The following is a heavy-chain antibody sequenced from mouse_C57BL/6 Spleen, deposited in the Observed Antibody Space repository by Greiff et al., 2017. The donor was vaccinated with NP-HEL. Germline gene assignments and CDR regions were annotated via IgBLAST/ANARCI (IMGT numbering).Heavy chain of an antibody. V-gene: IGHV1-58*01. D-gene: IGHD2-5*01. CDR3: ARSGSNYRYYAMDY. Sequence: VQLQQSGAELVMPGSSVKLSCKTSGYTFTSYGMNWVKQRPGQGLEWIGYIYLGNGYTEYNEKFKGKATLTSDTSSSTAYMQLSSLTSEDSAIYVCARSGSNYRYYAMDYWGQGTSVTVSS. CDR2: IYLGNGYT. J-gene: IGHJ4*01. CDR1: GYTFTSYG.